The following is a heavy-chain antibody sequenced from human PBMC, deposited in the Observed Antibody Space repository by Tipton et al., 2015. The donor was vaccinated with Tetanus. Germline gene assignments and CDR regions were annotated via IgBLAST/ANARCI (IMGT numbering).Heavy chain of an antibody. J-gene: IGHJ5*02. V-gene: IGHV4-59*01. Sequence: LRLSCTVSGGSISGSYWNWIRQPPGKGLEWIGYVYYNGNTHYNPALKSRVTISVDTSRNQFSFSLKLSSVTVADTAVYYCAKIPPASGAARPNWFDPWGQGTLVTVSS. D-gene: IGHD6-6*01. CDR3: AKIPPASGAARPNWFDP. CDR2: VYYNGNT. CDR1: GGSISGSY.